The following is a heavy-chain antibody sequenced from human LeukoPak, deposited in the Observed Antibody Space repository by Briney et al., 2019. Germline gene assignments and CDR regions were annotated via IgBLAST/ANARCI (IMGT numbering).Heavy chain of an antibody. J-gene: IGHJ4*02. V-gene: IGHV3-11*05. CDR3: ARVVSGSYFVDY. CDR1: GFTFSGYY. D-gene: IGHD1-26*01. Sequence: GGSLRLSCAASGFTFSGYYMSWIRQAPGKGLEWVSYISSSSSYTNYADSVKGRFTISRDNAKNSLYLQMNSLRAEDTAVYYCARVVSGSYFVDYWGQGTLVTVSS. CDR2: ISSSSSYT.